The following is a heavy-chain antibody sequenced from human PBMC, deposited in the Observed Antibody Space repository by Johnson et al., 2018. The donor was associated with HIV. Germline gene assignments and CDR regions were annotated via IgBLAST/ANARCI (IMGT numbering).Heavy chain of an antibody. D-gene: IGHD2-8*02. CDR1: EFIFSSYS. CDR2: ISYDGHNE. CDR3: ARDCTGGVCLNDAFDI. Sequence: QEQLVESGGGVVQPGGSLRLSCAASEFIFSSYSMHWVRQAPGKGLEWVAVISYDGHNEYYADSVEGRFTISRDNSKNTLYLQMNSLRAEDTAVYYCARDCTGGVCLNDAFDIWGQGTMVTVSS. J-gene: IGHJ3*02. V-gene: IGHV3-30*04.